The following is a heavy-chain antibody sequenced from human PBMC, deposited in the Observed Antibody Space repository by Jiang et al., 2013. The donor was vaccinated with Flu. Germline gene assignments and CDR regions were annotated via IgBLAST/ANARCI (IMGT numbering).Heavy chain of an antibody. Sequence: LGQGLEWMGRINPNSGGTNYAQKFQGRVTMTRDTSISTAYMELSRLRSDDTAVYYCARVTIYYYYGMDVWGQGTTVTVSS. J-gene: IGHJ6*02. D-gene: IGHD3-3*01. CDR2: INPNSGGT. V-gene: IGHV1-2*06. CDR3: ARVTIYYYYGMDV.